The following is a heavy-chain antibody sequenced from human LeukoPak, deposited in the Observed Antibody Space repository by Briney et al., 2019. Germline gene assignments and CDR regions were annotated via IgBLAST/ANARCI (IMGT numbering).Heavy chain of an antibody. Sequence: GGSLRLSCAASGFTFSNAWMSWVRQAPGKGLEWVGRTKSKTDGGTTDYAAPVKGRFTISRDDSKNTLYLQMNSLKTEDTAVYYCTTAPQWLGWNYFDYWGQGTLVTVSS. CDR3: TTAPQWLGWNYFDY. CDR1: GFTFSNAW. CDR2: TKSKTDGGTT. J-gene: IGHJ4*02. D-gene: IGHD6-19*01. V-gene: IGHV3-15*01.